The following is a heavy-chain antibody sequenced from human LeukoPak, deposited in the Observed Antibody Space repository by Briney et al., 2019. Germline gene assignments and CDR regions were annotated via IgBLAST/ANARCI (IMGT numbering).Heavy chain of an antibody. J-gene: IGHJ6*04. CDR2: ISSSSSYI. D-gene: IGHD4-23*01. V-gene: IGHV3-21*01. CDR1: GFTFSSYS. Sequence: GGSLRLSCAASGFTFSSYSMNWVRQAPGKGLEWVSSISSSSSYIYYADSVKGRFTISRDNAKNSLYLQMNSLRAEDTAVYYCARDPQYGGNSWGDLWGKGTTVTVSS. CDR3: ARDPQYGGNSWGDL.